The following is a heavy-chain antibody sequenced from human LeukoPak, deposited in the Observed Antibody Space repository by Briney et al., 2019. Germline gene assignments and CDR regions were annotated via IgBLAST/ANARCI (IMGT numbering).Heavy chain of an antibody. Sequence: GGSLRLSCAASGFTFSSYWMSWVRQAPGKGLEWVANIKQDGSEKYYVDSVKGRFTISRDNSKNTLYLQMNSLRAEDTAVYYCARSSGRKHAGAFDIWGQGTMVTVSS. CDR2: IKQDGSEK. CDR3: ARSSGRKHAGAFDI. CDR1: GFTFSSYW. J-gene: IGHJ3*02. D-gene: IGHD1-26*01. V-gene: IGHV3-7*03.